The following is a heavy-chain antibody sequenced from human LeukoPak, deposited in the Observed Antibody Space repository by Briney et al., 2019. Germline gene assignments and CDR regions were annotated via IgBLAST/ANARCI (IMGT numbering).Heavy chain of an antibody. CDR3: ARHVGIHLWSLYFDY. CDR2: IYSSGST. CDR1: GGSISSYY. J-gene: IGHJ4*02. Sequence: PSETLSLTCIVSGGSISSYYWSWIWQPPGKGLEWIGYIYSSGSTDYNPSLKSRATISLDTSTHQFSLKLTSVTAADTAVYYYARHVGIHLWSLYFDYWGQGSLVTVSS. D-gene: IGHD5-18*01. V-gene: IGHV4-59*08.